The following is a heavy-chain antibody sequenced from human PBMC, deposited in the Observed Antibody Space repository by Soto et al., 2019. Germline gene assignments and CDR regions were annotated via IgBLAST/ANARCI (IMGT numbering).Heavy chain of an antibody. CDR3: ARSVKQGPGFHY. V-gene: IGHV4-31*03. Sequence: SETLSLTCTVSGGSISSGGYYWSWIRQHPGKGLEWIGYIYYSGSTYYNPSLKSRVTISVDTSKNQFSLKLSSVTAADTAVYYCARSVKQGPGFHYWGQGTLVTVYS. D-gene: IGHD6-13*01. CDR1: GGSISSGGYY. J-gene: IGHJ4*02. CDR2: IYYSGST.